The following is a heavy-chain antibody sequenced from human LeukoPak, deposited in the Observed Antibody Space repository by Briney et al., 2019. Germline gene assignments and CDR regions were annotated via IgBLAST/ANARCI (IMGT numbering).Heavy chain of an antibody. CDR1: GGSISSGGYY. V-gene: IGHV4-30-2*01. CDR3: VRKHPAGKYFDY. CDR2: IYHSGST. J-gene: IGHJ4*02. Sequence: SETLSLTCTVSGGSISSGGYYWSWIRQPPGKGLEWIGYIYHSGSTYYNPSLKSRVTISVDRSKNQFSLNLRSVTAADTAVYYCVRKHPAGKYFDYWGQGTLVTVSS.